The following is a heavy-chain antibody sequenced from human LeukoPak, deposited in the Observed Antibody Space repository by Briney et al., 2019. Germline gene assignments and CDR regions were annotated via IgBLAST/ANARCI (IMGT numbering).Heavy chain of an antibody. J-gene: IGHJ4*02. CDR3: AKVRGNVAAGPTDY. CDR1: GFTFSSYA. D-gene: IGHD6-13*01. Sequence: GGSLRLSCAASGFTFSSYAMSWVRQAPGKGLEWVSAIGSSGGSTYYADSVKGRFTISRDNSKNTLYLQMNSLRAEDTAIYYCAKVRGNVAAGPTDYWGQGTLVTVSS. CDR2: IGSSGGST. V-gene: IGHV3-23*01.